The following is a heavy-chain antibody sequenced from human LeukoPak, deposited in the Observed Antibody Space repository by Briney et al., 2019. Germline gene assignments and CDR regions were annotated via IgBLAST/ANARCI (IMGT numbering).Heavy chain of an antibody. CDR3: ARVRGPIRGVLAFGY. J-gene: IGHJ4*02. Sequence: ASVKVSCKASGGTFSSYAISWVRQAPGQGLEWMGIINPSGGSTSYAQKFQGRATMTRDTSTSTVYMELSSLRSEDTAVYYCARVRGPIRGVLAFGYWGQGTLVTVSS. CDR2: INPSGGST. D-gene: IGHD3-10*01. CDR1: GGTFSSYA. V-gene: IGHV1-46*01.